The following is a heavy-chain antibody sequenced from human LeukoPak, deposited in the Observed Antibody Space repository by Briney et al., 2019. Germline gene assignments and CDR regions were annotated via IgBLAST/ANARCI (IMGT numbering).Heavy chain of an antibody. CDR1: GGSISSGGYS. J-gene: IGHJ3*02. D-gene: IGHD3-22*01. CDR3: ARDDGGNYYDSSAHVFDI. CDR2: IYHSGST. V-gene: IGHV4-30-2*05. Sequence: SQTLSLTCAVSGGSISSGGYSWSWIRQPPGKGLEWIGYIYHSGSTYYNPSLKSRVTISVDTSKNQFSLKLSSVTAADTAVYYCARDDGGNYYDSSAHVFDIWGQGTMVTVSS.